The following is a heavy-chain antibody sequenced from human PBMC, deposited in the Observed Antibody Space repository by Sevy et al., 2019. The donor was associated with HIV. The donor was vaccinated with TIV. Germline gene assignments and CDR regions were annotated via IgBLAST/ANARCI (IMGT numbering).Heavy chain of an antibody. CDR1: AGSISSYY. CDR3: ARRSYYDFWSGYYSFDP. J-gene: IGHJ5*02. Sequence: SETLSLTCTVSAGSISSYYWSWIRQPPGKGLEWIGYIYYSGSTNYNPSLKSRVTISVDTSKNQFSLKLSSVTAADTAVYYCARRSYYDFWSGYYSFDPWGQGTLVTVSS. CDR2: IYYSGST. D-gene: IGHD3-3*01. V-gene: IGHV4-59*12.